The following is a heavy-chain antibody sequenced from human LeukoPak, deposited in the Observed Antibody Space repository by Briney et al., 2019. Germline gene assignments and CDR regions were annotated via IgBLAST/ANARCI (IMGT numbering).Heavy chain of an antibody. Sequence: ASVKVSCKASGYTFISYGISWVRQALGQGLEWMGWISGDSGNTNYAQKLQGRVTMTTDTSATTAYLELRSLRSDDTAIYYCAREDTRRGSRGYFDYWGQGTLVNVSS. J-gene: IGHJ4*02. CDR2: ISGDSGNT. CDR1: GYTFISYG. V-gene: IGHV1-18*01. CDR3: AREDTRRGSRGYFDY.